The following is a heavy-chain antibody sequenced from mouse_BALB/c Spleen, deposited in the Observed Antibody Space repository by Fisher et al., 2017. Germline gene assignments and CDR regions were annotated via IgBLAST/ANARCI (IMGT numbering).Heavy chain of an antibody. CDR3: AREGIYDGYYRYFDV. V-gene: IGHV5-4*02. Sequence: RFTISRDNAKNNLYLQMSSLKSEDTAMYYCAREGIYDGYYRYFDVWGAGTTVTVSS. J-gene: IGHJ1*01. D-gene: IGHD2-3*01.